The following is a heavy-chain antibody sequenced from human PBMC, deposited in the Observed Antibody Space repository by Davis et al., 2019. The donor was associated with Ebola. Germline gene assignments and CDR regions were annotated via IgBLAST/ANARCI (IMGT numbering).Heavy chain of an antibody. CDR1: GGSISSSSYY. Sequence: PSETLSLTCTVSGGSISSSSYYWGWIRQPPGKGLEWIGSIYYSGSTYYNPSLKSRVTISVDTSKNQFSLKLSSVTAADTAVYYCARQAGTYYYYGMDVWGQGTTVTVSS. D-gene: IGHD1/OR15-1a*01. V-gene: IGHV4-39*01. CDR3: ARQAGTYYYYGMDV. J-gene: IGHJ6*02. CDR2: IYYSGST.